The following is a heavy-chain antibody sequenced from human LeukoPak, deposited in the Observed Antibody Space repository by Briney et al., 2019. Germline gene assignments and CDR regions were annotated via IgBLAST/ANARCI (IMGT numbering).Heavy chain of an antibody. D-gene: IGHD6-13*01. V-gene: IGHV3-23*01. CDR1: GFTLSSYA. Sequence: GGSLRLSCAGSGFTLSSYALSWVRQAPGKGLEWVSAISGSGDTTYYAASVKGRFTISRDSSRKTLYLHMNSLRAEDTAVYYCAKDRVIATGIGEFDYWGQGTLVTVSS. CDR3: AKDRVIATGIGEFDY. J-gene: IGHJ4*02. CDR2: ISGSGDTT.